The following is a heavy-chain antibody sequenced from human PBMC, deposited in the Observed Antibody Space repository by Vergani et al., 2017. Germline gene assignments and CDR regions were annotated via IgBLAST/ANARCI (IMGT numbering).Heavy chain of an antibody. CDR2: INPSGGST. V-gene: IGHV1-46*03. CDR3: ARDRGTYYYDSSGYYYSLNDAFDI. D-gene: IGHD3-22*01. Sequence: QVQLVQSGAEVKKPGASVKVSCKASGYTFTSYYMHWVRQAPGQGLEWMGIINPSGGSTSYAQKFQGRVTMTRDTSTSTVYMELSSLRSEDTAVYYCARDRGTYYYDSSGYYYSLNDAFDIWGQGTMVTVSS. J-gene: IGHJ3*02. CDR1: GYTFTSYY.